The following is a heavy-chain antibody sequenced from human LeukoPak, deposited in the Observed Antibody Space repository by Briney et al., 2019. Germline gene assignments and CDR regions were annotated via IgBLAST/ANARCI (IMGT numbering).Heavy chain of an antibody. V-gene: IGHV4-59*01. CDR3: VRGYWHFDL. J-gene: IGHJ2*01. Sequence: SETLSLTCTVSGGSISSYYWNWIRQPPGKGLEWIGYIYYSGSTNYNPSLKSRVTISVDTSKNQFSLKLSSVTAADTAMHYCVRGYWHFDLWGRGTLVTVSS. CDR2: IYYSGST. CDR1: GGSISSYY.